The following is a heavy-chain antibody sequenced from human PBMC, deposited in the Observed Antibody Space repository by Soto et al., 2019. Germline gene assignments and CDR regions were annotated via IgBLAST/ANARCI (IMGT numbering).Heavy chain of an antibody. V-gene: IGHV3-30-3*02. Sequence: GGSLRLSCAAASGFTFNNYALHWVRQAPGKGLEWVAVISFDGNNKFYADSVKGRFTISRDSSKNTLFLQMNSPRAEDTAVYYCAKSLGDCSRTCYPNHDVFDIWGQGTMVTVSS. CDR2: ISFDGNNK. D-gene: IGHD2-2*03. J-gene: IGHJ3*02. CDR1: GFTFNNYA. CDR3: AKSLGDCSRTCYPNHDVFDI.